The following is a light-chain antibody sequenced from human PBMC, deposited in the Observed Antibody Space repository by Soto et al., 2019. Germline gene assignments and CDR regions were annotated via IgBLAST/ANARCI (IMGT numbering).Light chain of an antibody. V-gene: IGKV3-15*01. CDR1: QSVSSN. J-gene: IGKJ4*01. Sequence: EIVMTQSPATLSVSPGERATLSCRASQSVSSNLAWYQQKPGQAPRLLIYGASTRATGITARFSGSGSGKEFTLTISSLQSEDFAVYYCQQYNNWLSTFGGGTKVEIK. CDR3: QQYNNWLST. CDR2: GAS.